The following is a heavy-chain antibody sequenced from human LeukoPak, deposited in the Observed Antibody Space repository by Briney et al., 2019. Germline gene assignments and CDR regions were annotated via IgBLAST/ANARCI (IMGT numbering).Heavy chain of an antibody. J-gene: IGHJ6*03. CDR1: GFIFSSYG. D-gene: IGHD2-8*01. CDR3: AKLYGYYYYMDV. CDR2: IRYDGSNK. V-gene: IGHV3-30*02. Sequence: GGSLRLSCAASGFIFSSYGMHWVRQAPGKGLEWVAFIRYDGSNKYYADSVKGRFTISRDNSKNTLYLQMNSLRAEDTAVYYCAKLYGYYYYMDVWGKGTTVTVSS.